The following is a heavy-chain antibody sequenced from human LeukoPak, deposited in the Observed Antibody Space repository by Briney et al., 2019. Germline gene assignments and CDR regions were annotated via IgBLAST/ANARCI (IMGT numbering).Heavy chain of an antibody. D-gene: IGHD3-9*01. CDR2: IYYSGST. CDR1: GGPINSGDYY. CDR3: AHGDILAGLGIDY. Sequence: SETLSLTCTVSGGPINSGDYYWSWIRQPPGKGLEWIGYIYYSGSTYYNPSLKSRDNISVDTSKNQFSLKLSSVTAADTAVYYCAHGDILAGLGIDYWGQGTLVTVSS. J-gene: IGHJ4*02. V-gene: IGHV4-30-4*01.